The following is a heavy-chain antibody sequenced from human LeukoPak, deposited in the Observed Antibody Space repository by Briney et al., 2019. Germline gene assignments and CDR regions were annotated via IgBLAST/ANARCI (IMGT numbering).Heavy chain of an antibody. Sequence: PGGSLRLSCAASGFTFSHFWMSWVRQAPGKGLEWVAYIKKTGSETYYVDSVKGRFTITRDNTRSSLFLQMYSLRAEDTAVYFCAREDGYCSGGNCYSYFDSRGQGTLVTVSS. D-gene: IGHD2-15*01. CDR3: AREDGYCSGGNCYSYFDS. J-gene: IGHJ4*02. CDR1: GFTFSHFW. V-gene: IGHV3-7*01. CDR2: IKKTGSET.